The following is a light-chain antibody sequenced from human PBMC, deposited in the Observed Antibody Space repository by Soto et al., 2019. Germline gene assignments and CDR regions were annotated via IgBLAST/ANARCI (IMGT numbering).Light chain of an antibody. CDR3: QTWGTGPQGRV. CDR2: LNSDGSH. Sequence: QSVLTQSPSASASLGASVKLTCTLSSGHSSYAIAWHQQQPEKGPRYLMKLNSDGSHSKGDGIPDRFSGSSSGAERYLTICIRQSEDEPDSYSQTWGTGPQGRVSGGGTTLTVL. CDR1: SGHSSYA. J-gene: IGLJ3*02. V-gene: IGLV4-69*01.